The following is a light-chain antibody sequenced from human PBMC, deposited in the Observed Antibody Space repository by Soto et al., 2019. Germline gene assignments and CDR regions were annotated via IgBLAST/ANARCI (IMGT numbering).Light chain of an antibody. CDR1: SGHSSYA. Sequence: QPVLTQSPSASASLGASVKLTCTLDSGHSSYAIAWHQQQPEKGPRFLMKLNSDGSHSKGDGIPDRFSGSSSGAERYLTISSLQSEDEADYYCQTWGTGIQVFGTGTKVTVL. CDR2: LNSDGSH. V-gene: IGLV4-69*01. CDR3: QTWGTGIQV. J-gene: IGLJ1*01.